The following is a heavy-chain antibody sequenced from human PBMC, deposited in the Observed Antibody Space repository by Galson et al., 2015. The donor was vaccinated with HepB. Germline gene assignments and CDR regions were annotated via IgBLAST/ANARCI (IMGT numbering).Heavy chain of an antibody. CDR1: GFTFSDYS. Sequence: VQLVESGGGLVQPGRSLRLSCAASGFTFSDYSMNWVRQAPGKGLEWVSSISSTGDFMHYADSMKGRFTISRDNAKNSLFLQMDSLRVEDTAVYYCARDYRPGFGSGTYYPSWFDPWGQGTLVTVSS. CDR3: ARDYRPGFGSGTYYPSWFDP. J-gene: IGHJ5*02. CDR2: ISSTGDFM. D-gene: IGHD3-10*01. V-gene: IGHV3-21*01.